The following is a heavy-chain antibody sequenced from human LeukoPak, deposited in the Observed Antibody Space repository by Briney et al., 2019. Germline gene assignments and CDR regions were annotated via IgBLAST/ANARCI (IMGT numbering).Heavy chain of an antibody. CDR1: GYNFANYW. J-gene: IGHJ4*02. D-gene: IGHD4-11*01. V-gene: IGHV5-51*01. CDR3: ARLQSLATVAFFFDS. Sequence: GESLKISCTGSGYNFANYWIGWVRQLPDKGLKWMAIIYPGDSDIRYSPSSQGRVTISADKSINTAYLQWSSLKASDTAIYYCARLQSLATVAFFFDSWGQGTLVTVSS. CDR2: IYPGDSDI.